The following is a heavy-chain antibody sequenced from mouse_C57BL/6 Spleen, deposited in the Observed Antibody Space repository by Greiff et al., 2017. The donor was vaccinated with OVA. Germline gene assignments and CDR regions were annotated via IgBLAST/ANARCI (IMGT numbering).Heavy chain of an antibody. Sequence: VQLKESGPGLVKPSQSLSLTCSVTGYSITSGYYWNWIRQFPGNKLEWMGYISYDGSNNYNPSLKNRISITRDTSKNQFFLKLNSVTTEDTATYYCAIGDYGSSGFDYWGQGTTLTVSS. V-gene: IGHV3-6*01. CDR3: AIGDYGSSGFDY. D-gene: IGHD1-1*01. CDR1: GYSITSGYY. CDR2: ISYDGSN. J-gene: IGHJ2*01.